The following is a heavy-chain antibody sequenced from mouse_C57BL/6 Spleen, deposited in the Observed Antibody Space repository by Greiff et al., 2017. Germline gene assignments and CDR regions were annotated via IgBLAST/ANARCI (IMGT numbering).Heavy chain of an antibody. V-gene: IGHV1-15*01. J-gene: IGHJ2*01. Sequence: VQLQQSGAELVRPGASVTLSCKASGYTFTDYEMHWVKQTPVHGLEWIGAIDPETGGTAYNQKFKGKAILTADKSSRTAYMELRSLTSEDAAVYYCTSRIYDDYDGYWGQGTTLTVSS. D-gene: IGHD2-4*01. CDR3: TSRIYDDYDGY. CDR1: GYTFTDYE. CDR2: IDPETGGT.